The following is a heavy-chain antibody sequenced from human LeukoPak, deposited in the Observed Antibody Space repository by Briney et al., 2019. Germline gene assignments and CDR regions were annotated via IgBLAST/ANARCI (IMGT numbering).Heavy chain of an antibody. Sequence: SETLSLTCAVYGGSFSGYYWSWIRQPPGKGLEWIGEINHSGSTSYNPSLKSRVTISVDTSKNQFSLKLSSVTAADTAVYYCARGGYSYGLLRSIQVSLDYYMDVWGKGTTVTVSS. CDR3: ARGGYSYGLLRSIQVSLDYYMDV. CDR2: INHSGST. CDR1: GGSFSGYY. D-gene: IGHD5-18*01. V-gene: IGHV4-34*01. J-gene: IGHJ6*03.